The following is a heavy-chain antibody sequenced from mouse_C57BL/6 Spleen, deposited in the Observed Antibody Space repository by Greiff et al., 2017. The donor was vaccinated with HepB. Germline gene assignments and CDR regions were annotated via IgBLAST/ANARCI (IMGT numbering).Heavy chain of an antibody. V-gene: IGHV1-82*01. CDR2: IYPGDGDT. CDR3: AREGGRRGSSWYFDV. J-gene: IGHJ1*03. Sequence: QVQLQHSGPELVKPGASVKISCKASGYAFSSSWMNWVKQRPGKGLEWIGRIYPGDGDTNYNGKFKGKATLTADKSSSTAYMQLSSLTSEDSAVYFCAREGGRRGSSWYFDVWGTGTTVTVSS. D-gene: IGHD1-1*01. CDR1: GYAFSSSW.